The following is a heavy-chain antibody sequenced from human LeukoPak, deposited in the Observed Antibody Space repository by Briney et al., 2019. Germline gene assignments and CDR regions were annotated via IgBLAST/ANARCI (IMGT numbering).Heavy chain of an antibody. D-gene: IGHD3-9*01. J-gene: IGHJ4*02. CDR3: ARATTYDILTGYSDY. CDR1: GFTFSSYS. V-gene: IGHV3-21*01. CDR2: ISSSSSYI. Sequence: GGSLRLSCAASGFTFSSYSMDWVRQAPGKGLEWVSSISSSSSYIYYADSVKGRFTISRDNAKKSLYLQMNSLRAEDTAVYYCARATTYDILTGYSDYWGQGTLVTVSS.